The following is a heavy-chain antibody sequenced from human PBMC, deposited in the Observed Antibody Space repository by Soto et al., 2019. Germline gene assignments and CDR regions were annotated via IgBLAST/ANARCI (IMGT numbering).Heavy chain of an antibody. CDR1: GGSISSGGYS. D-gene: IGHD6-19*01. CDR3: ARADRHRRLIAVAGGFDY. V-gene: IGHV4-30-2*01. Sequence: PSETLSLTCAVSGGSISSGGYSWSWIRQPPGKGLEWIGYIYHSGSTYYNPSLKSRVTISVDRSKNQFSLKLSSVTAADTAVYYCARADRHRRLIAVAGGFDYWGQGTLVTVSS. J-gene: IGHJ4*02. CDR2: IYHSGST.